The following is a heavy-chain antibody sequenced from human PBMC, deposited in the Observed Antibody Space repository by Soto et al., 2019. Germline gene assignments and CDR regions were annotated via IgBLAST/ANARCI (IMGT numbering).Heavy chain of an antibody. CDR3: ASYYYDSSAFPIYYYYGMDV. CDR2: IIPIFGTA. J-gene: IGHJ6*02. CDR1: GGTFSSYA. Sequence: SVKVSCKASGGTFSSYAISWVRQAPGQGLEWMGGIIPIFGTANYAQKFQGRVTITADESTSTAYMELSSLRSEDTAVYYCASYYYDSSAFPIYYYYGMDVWGQGTRVTVSS. V-gene: IGHV1-69*13. D-gene: IGHD3-22*01.